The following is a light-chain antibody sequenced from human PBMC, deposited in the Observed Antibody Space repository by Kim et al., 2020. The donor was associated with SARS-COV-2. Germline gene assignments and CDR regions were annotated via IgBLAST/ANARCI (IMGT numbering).Light chain of an antibody. J-gene: IGLJ2*01. CDR2: EVN. CDR1: TRDIVSYTR. CDR3: SSFTTSKTLL. V-gene: IGLV2-18*02. Sequence: GQSCTTSRTGTTRDIVSYTRVSWYPQPPGTAPKLIIYEVNNRPSGVPDRFSGSKSGNTASLTLSGLQAEDEADYYCSSFTTSKTLLFGGGTQLTVL.